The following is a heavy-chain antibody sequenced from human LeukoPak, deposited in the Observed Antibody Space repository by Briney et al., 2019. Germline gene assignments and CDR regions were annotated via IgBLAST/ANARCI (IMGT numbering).Heavy chain of an antibody. CDR2: IKQDGNEK. V-gene: IGHV3-7*01. CDR1: VFTYSIYW. CDR3: ARDGAFRIYDY. D-gene: IGHD3-3*02. Sequence: PGGSLRLSCAASVFTYSIYWMTWVRQAPGKGLERVASIKQDGNEKYYVDSVKGRFTISRDNARNSLYLQMSSLRADDTAVYYCARDGAFRIYDYWGQGTLVTVSS. J-gene: IGHJ4*02.